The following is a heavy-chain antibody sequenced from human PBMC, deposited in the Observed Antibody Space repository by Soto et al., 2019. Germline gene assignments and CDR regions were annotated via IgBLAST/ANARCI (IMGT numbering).Heavy chain of an antibody. CDR1: GGSFSGYY. D-gene: IGHD3-10*01. J-gene: IGHJ4*02. V-gene: IGHV4-34*01. CDR2: INHSGST. CDR3: ARGLQVSPYYYGSGSYYNVGPNDY. Sequence: LSLTCAVYGGSFSGYYWSRIRQPPGKGLEWIGEINHSGSTNYNPSLKSRVTISVDTSKNQFSLKLSSVTAADTAVYYCARGLQVSPYYYGSGSYYNVGPNDYWGQGTLVTVSS.